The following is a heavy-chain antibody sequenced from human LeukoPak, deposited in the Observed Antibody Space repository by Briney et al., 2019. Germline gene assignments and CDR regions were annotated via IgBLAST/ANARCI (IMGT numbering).Heavy chain of an antibody. Sequence: PSETLSLTCIVSGGPISTHYWSWRRQPPGKGLEGLGYNDYSGSTNYNPSLKSRVTISVDTSKNQFSLKLNSVTAADTAVYYCARGATFRGTYYMDVWGKGTTVTVSS. D-gene: IGHD3-10*01. CDR2: NDYSGST. CDR3: ARGATFRGTYYMDV. V-gene: IGHV4-59*11. J-gene: IGHJ6*03. CDR1: GGPISTHY.